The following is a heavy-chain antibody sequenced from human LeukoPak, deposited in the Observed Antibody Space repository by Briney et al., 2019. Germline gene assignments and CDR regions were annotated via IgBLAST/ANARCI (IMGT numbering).Heavy chain of an antibody. Sequence: SETLSLTCAVYGGSFSGYYWSWIRQPPGKGLEWIGEINHSGSTNYNPSLKSRVTILVDTSKNQFSLKLSSVTAADTAVYYCARGRDDFWSGYRYNWFDPWGQGTLVTVSS. CDR1: GGSFSGYY. D-gene: IGHD3-3*01. CDR2: INHSGST. CDR3: ARGRDDFWSGYRYNWFDP. J-gene: IGHJ5*02. V-gene: IGHV4-34*01.